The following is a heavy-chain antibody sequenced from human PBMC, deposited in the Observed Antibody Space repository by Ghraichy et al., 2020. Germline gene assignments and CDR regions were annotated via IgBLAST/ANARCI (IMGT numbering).Heavy chain of an antibody. D-gene: IGHD2-15*01. J-gene: IGHJ4*02. CDR2: IHYSGST. V-gene: IGHV4-30-4*01. Sequence: SETLSLTCPVSGGSISSGDYYWSWTRQPPGKGLEWIGYIHYSGSTYYSPSLKSRVTMALDTSKNQFSLKLSSVTAADTAVYYCASPPKGCSGGSCYSLDYWGQGTLVTVSS. CDR1: GGSISSGDYY. CDR3: ASPPKGCSGGSCYSLDY.